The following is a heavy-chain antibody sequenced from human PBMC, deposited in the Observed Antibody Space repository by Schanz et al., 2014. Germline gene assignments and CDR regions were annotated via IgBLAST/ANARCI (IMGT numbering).Heavy chain of an antibody. CDR2: ISPSSSYI. Sequence: VQLVESGGSVVQPGRSLRLSCAASGFSFNNYGLNWVRQAPGKGLEYISSISPSSSYIYYADSVKGRFTISRDNAKNSLYLQMNSLRAEDAAVYYCARVELSVYYYAMDAWGQGTTVTVSS. D-gene: IGHD2-15*01. CDR3: ARVELSVYYYAMDA. J-gene: IGHJ6*02. V-gene: IGHV3-21*02. CDR1: GFSFNNYG.